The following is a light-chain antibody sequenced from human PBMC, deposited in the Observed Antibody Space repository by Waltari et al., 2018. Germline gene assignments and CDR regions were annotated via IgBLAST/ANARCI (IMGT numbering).Light chain of an antibody. J-gene: IGKJ2*01. V-gene: IGKV1-39*01. CDR3: QQSSTTPF. CDR1: QSISNY. CDR2: VAS. Sequence: DIHLTQSPSYLSASVGDSITITCRASQSISNYLNWYQQKPGKAPKLLIYVASRLQSGVPSRFSGSGSGTDFTLTISNLQPEDFATYYCQQSSTTPFFGQGTKLESK.